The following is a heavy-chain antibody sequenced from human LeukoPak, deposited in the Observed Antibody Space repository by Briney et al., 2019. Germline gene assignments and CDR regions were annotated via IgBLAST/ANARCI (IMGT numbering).Heavy chain of an antibody. Sequence: GGSLRLSCAASGFILSDYNMNWVRQAPGKGLEWVSFIAISGTYITYADSVKGRFTISRDNAKNSLYLRMNSLRAEDTAVYYCTRDLSATARAYDYWGQGTLVTVSS. V-gene: IGHV3-21*01. CDR1: GFILSDYN. D-gene: IGHD1-26*01. CDR2: IAISGTYI. CDR3: TRDLSATARAYDY. J-gene: IGHJ4*02.